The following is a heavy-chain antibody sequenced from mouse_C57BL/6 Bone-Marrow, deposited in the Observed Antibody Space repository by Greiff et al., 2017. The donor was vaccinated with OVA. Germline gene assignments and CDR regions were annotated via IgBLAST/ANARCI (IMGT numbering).Heavy chain of an antibody. V-gene: IGHV1-50*01. Sequence: VQLQQPGAELVKPGASVKLSCKASGYTFTSYWMQWVKQRPGQGLEWIGEIDPSDSYTNYNQKFKGKATLTVDTSSSTAYMQLSSLTSEDSAVYYCARWDYYGKGDYWGQGTTLTVSS. D-gene: IGHD2-1*01. CDR3: ARWDYYGKGDY. CDR2: IDPSDSYT. CDR1: GYTFTSYW. J-gene: IGHJ2*01.